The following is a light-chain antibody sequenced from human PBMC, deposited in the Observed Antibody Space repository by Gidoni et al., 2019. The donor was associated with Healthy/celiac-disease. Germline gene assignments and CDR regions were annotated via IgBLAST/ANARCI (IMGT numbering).Light chain of an antibody. V-gene: IGLV3-27*01. J-gene: IGLJ1*01. Sequence: SYELTQPSSVPVSPGQTARSTCSGDVLAKKYARWFQQKPGQAPVLVIYKDSERPSGIPERFSGSSSGTTVTLTISGAQVEDEADYYCDSAADKQGVFGTGTKVTVL. CDR2: KDS. CDR3: DSAADKQGV. CDR1: VLAKKY.